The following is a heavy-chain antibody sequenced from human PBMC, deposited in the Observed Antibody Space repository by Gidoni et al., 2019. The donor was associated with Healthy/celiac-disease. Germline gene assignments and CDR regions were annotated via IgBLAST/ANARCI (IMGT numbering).Heavy chain of an antibody. CDR3: ARGRQSRGYSYGYEDYYYGMDV. CDR1: GYTFTSYY. J-gene: IGHJ6*02. V-gene: IGHV1-46*01. Sequence: QVQLVQSGAEVKKPGASVKVSCKASGYTFTSYYMHWVRQAPGQGLEWMGIINPSGVSTSYAQKFQCRVTMTRDTSTSTVYMELSSLRSEDTAVYYCARGRQSRGYSYGYEDYYYGMDVWGQGTTVTVSS. CDR2: INPSGVST. D-gene: IGHD5-18*01.